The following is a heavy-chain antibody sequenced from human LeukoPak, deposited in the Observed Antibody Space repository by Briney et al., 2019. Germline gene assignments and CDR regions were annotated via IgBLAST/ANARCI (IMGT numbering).Heavy chain of an antibody. CDR3: ARNRGYSYGYSFDY. CDR1: GFTFSSYS. V-gene: IGHV3-48*02. CDR2: ISSSSSTI. D-gene: IGHD5-18*01. J-gene: IGHJ4*02. Sequence: GGSLRLSCAASGFTFSSYSMNWVRQAPGKGLEWVSYISSSSSTIYYADSVKGRFTISRDNAKNLLYLQMNSLRDEDTAVYYCARNRGYSYGYSFDYWGQGTLVTVSS.